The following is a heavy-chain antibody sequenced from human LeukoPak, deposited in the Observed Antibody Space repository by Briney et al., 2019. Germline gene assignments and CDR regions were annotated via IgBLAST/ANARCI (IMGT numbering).Heavy chain of an antibody. Sequence: PGGSLRLSCVASGFTFNNYAMTWVRQAPGQGLEWVSGISGTGYSTYYADSVRGRFTVSRDNSKNTVYLQIDRLKAEDTAIFYCAKRGEYSYGSYYYYMDVWGKGTTVTVSS. D-gene: IGHD5-18*01. J-gene: IGHJ6*03. CDR3: AKRGEYSYGSYYYYMDV. V-gene: IGHV3-23*01. CDR2: ISGTGYST. CDR1: GFTFNNYA.